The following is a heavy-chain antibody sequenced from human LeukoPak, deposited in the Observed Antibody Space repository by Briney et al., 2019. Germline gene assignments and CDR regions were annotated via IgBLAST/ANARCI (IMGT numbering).Heavy chain of an antibody. Sequence: GSSVKVSCKASGGTFSSYVISWVRQAPGQGLEWIGIINPSGGSTTYAQKFQGRVTLTRDTSTSTVYMELSSLRSEDTAMYYCARAPDLWTDYWGQGTLVTVSS. CDR1: GGTFSSYV. V-gene: IGHV1-46*01. CDR2: INPSGGST. J-gene: IGHJ4*02. D-gene: IGHD1-1*01. CDR3: ARAPDLWTDY.